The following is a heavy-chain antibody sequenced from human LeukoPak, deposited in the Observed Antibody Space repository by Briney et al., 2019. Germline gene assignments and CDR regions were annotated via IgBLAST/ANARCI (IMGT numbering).Heavy chain of an antibody. V-gene: IGHV4-30-2*01. J-gene: IGHJ4*02. CDR1: GDSISSGGYS. CDR3: ARGPYSSTHFDY. Sequence: PSQTLSLTCTVSGDSISSGGYSWSWIRQPPGKGLEWIGYIYHSGSTYYNPSLKSRVTISVDRSKNQFSLKLSSVTAADTAVYYCARGPYSSTHFDYWGQGTLVTVSS. D-gene: IGHD6-13*01. CDR2: IYHSGST.